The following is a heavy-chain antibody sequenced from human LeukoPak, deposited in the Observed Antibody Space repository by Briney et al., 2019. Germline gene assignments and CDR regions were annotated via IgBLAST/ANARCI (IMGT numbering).Heavy chain of an antibody. CDR3: ARKENVYYYFDY. CDR1: GGSFSGYY. J-gene: IGHJ4*02. Sequence: SETLSLTCAVYGGSFSGYYWSWIRQPPGKGLEWIGYIYHSGTTYYNPSLQSRVTMSVDTSKNQFSLKLSSVTAVDTAVYYCARKENVYYYFDYWGQETLVTVSS. CDR2: IYHSGTT. V-gene: IGHV4-34*10. D-gene: IGHD3-10*01.